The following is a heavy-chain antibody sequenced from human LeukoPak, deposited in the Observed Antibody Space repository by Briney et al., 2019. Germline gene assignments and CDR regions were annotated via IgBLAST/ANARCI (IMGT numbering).Heavy chain of an antibody. V-gene: IGHV3-30*18. CDR3: AKERGTVEGGYNFDY. J-gene: IGHJ4*02. Sequence: GGSLRLSCAASGFTFSSYGMHWVRQAPGKGLEGVAVISYDGSNKDYADSVKGRFTISRDNYKNTLYLQMNSLRAEDTAVYDCAKERGTVEGGYNFDYWGQGTLVTVSS. CDR2: ISYDGSNK. CDR1: GFTFSSYG. D-gene: IGHD1-26*01.